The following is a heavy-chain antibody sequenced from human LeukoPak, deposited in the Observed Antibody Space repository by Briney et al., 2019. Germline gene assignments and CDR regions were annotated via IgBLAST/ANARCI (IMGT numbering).Heavy chain of an antibody. V-gene: IGHV4-4*07. CDR1: GDSISSYY. J-gene: IGHJ4*02. D-gene: IGHD3-22*01. CDR3: ARAQIEVNYYYSVY. CDR2: IYTGGST. Sequence: SETPSPTCTVSGDSISSYYWSWIRQPAGKGLEWIGRIYTGGSTNYNPSLKSRVTISVDKSKNQFSLKLNSVTAADTAIYYCARAQIEVNYYYSVYWGESTLVTVSS.